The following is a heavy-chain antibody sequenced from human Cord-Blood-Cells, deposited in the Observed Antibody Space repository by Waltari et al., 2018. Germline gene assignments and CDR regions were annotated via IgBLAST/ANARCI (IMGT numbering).Heavy chain of an antibody. Sequence: EVQLVESGGGLVQPGGSLRLSCAASGFTFRSYEMNWVRQAPGKGLEWVSYISSSGSTIYYADSVKGRFTISRDNAKNSLYLQMNSLRAEDTAVYYCARARYYGMDVWGQGTTVTVSS. CDR3: ARARYYGMDV. CDR1: GFTFRSYE. J-gene: IGHJ6*02. CDR2: ISSSGSTI. V-gene: IGHV3-48*03.